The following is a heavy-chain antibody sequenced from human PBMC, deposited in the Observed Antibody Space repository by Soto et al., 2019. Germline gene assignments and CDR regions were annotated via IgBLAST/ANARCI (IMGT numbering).Heavy chain of an antibody. Sequence: SVKVSCKASGFTFTSSAVQWVRQARGQRLEWIGWIVVGSGNTNYAQKFQERVTITRDMSTSTAYMELSSLRSEDTAVYYCAADDYGDYGLGYYYYGMDVWGQGTAVTVSS. CDR2: IVVGSGNT. J-gene: IGHJ6*02. CDR1: GFTFTSSA. V-gene: IGHV1-58*01. CDR3: AADDYGDYGLGYYYYGMDV. D-gene: IGHD4-17*01.